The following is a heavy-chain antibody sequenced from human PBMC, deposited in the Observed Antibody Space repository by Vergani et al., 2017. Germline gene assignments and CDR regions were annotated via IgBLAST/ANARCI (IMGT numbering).Heavy chain of an antibody. CDR1: GFTFDDYA. J-gene: IGHJ4*02. CDR3: AKDRGPTAGTAGFDY. D-gene: IGHD6-13*01. CDR2: ISWNSGSI. V-gene: IGHV3-9*01. Sequence: EVQLVESGGGLVQPGRSLRLSCAASGFTFDDYAMHWVRQAPGKGLEWVLGISWNSGSIGYADSVKGRFTSSRDNAKNSLYLQMNSLRAEDTALYYCAKDRGPTAGTAGFDYWGQGTLVTVSS.